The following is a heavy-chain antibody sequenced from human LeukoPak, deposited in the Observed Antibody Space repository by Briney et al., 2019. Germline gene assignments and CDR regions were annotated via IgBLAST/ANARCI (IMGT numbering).Heavy chain of an antibody. J-gene: IGHJ4*02. CDR1: GYTFTSYY. CDR2: IYPSGGTTT. D-gene: IGHD1-26*01. CDR3: ARDGLYSGSYPSPGY. V-gene: IGHV1-46*01. Sequence: ASVKVACKASGYTFTSYYIHWVRQAPGQGLEWMGIIYPSGGTTTKYAQKFQGRVTMTTDTSTSTAYMELRSLRSDDTAVYYCARDGLYSGSYPSPGYWGQGTLVTVSS.